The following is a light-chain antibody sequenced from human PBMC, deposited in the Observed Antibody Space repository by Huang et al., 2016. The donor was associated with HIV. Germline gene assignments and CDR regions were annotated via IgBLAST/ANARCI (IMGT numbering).Light chain of an antibody. J-gene: IGKJ1*01. CDR2: GAS. Sequence: IVLTQSPGTLSLSPGERATLSCMASQSVSRNYLAWYQQKPGQAPRLLIYGASSRATGIPDRFSGSVSGTDFTLTISRLEPEDFAVYFCQQCGRSPWTFGQGTKVEMK. CDR3: QQCGRSPWT. CDR1: QSVSRNY. V-gene: IGKV3-20*01.